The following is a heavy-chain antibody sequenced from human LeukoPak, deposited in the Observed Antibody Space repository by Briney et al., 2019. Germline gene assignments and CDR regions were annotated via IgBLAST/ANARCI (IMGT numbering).Heavy chain of an antibody. V-gene: IGHV4-61*01. CDR3: ARHGGNPVDAFDI. CDR2: IYYSGST. J-gene: IGHJ3*02. Sequence: SETLSLTCTVSGGSITSGTYYWSWIRQPPGKGLEWIGYIYYSGSTNYNPSLKSRVTISVDTSKNQFSLKLNSVTAADTAVYYCARHGGNPVDAFDIWGQGTMVTVSS. D-gene: IGHD4-23*01. CDR1: GGSITSGTYY.